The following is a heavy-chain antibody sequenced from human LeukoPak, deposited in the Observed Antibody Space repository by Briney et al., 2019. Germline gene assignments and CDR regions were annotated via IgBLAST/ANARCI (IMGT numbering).Heavy chain of an antibody. J-gene: IGHJ4*02. CDR2: IKHDGSEK. CDR3: ATDRGWRTSGYYLYYFEY. Sequence: GGSLRLSCAASGFIFTNYFMSWVRQAPGKGLEWVASIKHDGSEKYYVDSVRGRFTISRDNTMNSLYLQMSSLRAEDTAVYYCATDRGWRTSGYYLYYFEYWGQGTLVTFSS. D-gene: IGHD3-3*01. V-gene: IGHV3-7*01. CDR1: GFIFTNYF.